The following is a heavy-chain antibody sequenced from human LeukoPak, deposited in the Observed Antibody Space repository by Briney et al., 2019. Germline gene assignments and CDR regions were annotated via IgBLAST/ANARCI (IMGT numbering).Heavy chain of an antibody. CDR2: ISGDGGST. CDR1: GFTFDDYA. J-gene: IGHJ6*02. Sequence: GGSLRLSCAASGFTFDDYAMHWVRQAPGKGLEWVSLISGDGGSTYYADSVKGRFTISRDNSKNSLYLQMNSLRAEDTALYYCAQDGAAAGTFGYYYYGMDVWGQGTTVTVSS. D-gene: IGHD6-13*01. V-gene: IGHV3-43*02. CDR3: AQDGAAAGTFGYYYYGMDV.